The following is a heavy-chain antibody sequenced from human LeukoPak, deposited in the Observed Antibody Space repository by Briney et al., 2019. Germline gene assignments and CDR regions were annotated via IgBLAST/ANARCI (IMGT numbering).Heavy chain of an antibody. J-gene: IGHJ5*02. V-gene: IGHV1-2*02. CDR3: ARVRPCTAATCYRWFDP. D-gene: IGHD2-2*01. CDR2: INPSSGGT. CDR1: GYTFLDFY. Sequence: RASVKVSCKATGYTFLDFYIHWVRQAPGQGLEWMGWINPSSGGTNYAQKFQGRVTVTRDTSISTVYLDLSGLTSDDTAMYYCARVRPCTAATCYRWFDPWGQGTPVTVSS.